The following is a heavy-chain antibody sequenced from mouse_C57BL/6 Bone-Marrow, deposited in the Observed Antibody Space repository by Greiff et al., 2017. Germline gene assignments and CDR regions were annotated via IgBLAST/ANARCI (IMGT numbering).Heavy chain of an antibody. Sequence: EVKLMESGGGLVQPGGSMKLSCVASGFTFSNYWMNWVRQSPEKGLEWVAQIRLKSDNYATHYAESVKGRFTISRDDSKSSVYLQMNNLRAEDTGIYYCTVSTMVTSWFAYWGQGTLVTVSA. D-gene: IGHD2-2*01. J-gene: IGHJ3*01. CDR3: TVSTMVTSWFAY. CDR1: GFTFSNYW. V-gene: IGHV6-3*01. CDR2: IRLKSDNYAT.